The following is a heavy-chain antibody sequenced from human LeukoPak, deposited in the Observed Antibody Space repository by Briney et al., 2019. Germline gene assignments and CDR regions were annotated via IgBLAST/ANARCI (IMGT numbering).Heavy chain of an antibody. CDR1: GFTFSSYA. CDR3: AKVHRRDGYNFDY. CDR2: ISGSGGST. Sequence: GGSLRLSCAAYGFTFSSYAMRWARQAPGNGQEWLSAISGSGGSTYYADSVKGRFTISRDNSKNTLYLQMNSLRAEDTAVYYCAKVHRRDGYNFDYWGQGTLVTVSS. J-gene: IGHJ4*02. V-gene: IGHV3-23*01. D-gene: IGHD5-24*01.